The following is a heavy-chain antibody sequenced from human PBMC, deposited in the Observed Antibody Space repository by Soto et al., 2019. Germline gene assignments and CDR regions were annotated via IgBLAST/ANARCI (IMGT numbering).Heavy chain of an antibody. Sequence: GAPVEVSSQARRESLNSHSMRWVQHAPGQGYEWMGIINPSGGSTTYAQKFQGRVTMTRDTSTTTVYMELSSLKSEDTAVYYCARYDYNGYYFDYWGQGTLVTVSS. J-gene: IGHJ4*02. CDR1: RESLNSHS. D-gene: IGHD4-4*01. CDR3: ARYDYNGYYFDY. V-gene: IGHV1-46*02. CDR2: INPSGGST.